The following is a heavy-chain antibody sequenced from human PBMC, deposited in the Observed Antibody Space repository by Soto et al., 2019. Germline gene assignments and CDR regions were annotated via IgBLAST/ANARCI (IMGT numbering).Heavy chain of an antibody. CDR2: ISSSSSYI. V-gene: IGHV3-21*01. J-gene: IGHJ4*02. Sequence: LRLSCAASGFTFSSYSMNWVRQAPGKGLEWVSSISSSSSYIYYADSGKGRFTISRDNAKNSLYLQMNSLRAEDTAVYYCARATYEMSSWYDYWGQGTLVTVSS. CDR3: ARATYEMSSWYDY. D-gene: IGHD6-13*01. CDR1: GFTFSSYS.